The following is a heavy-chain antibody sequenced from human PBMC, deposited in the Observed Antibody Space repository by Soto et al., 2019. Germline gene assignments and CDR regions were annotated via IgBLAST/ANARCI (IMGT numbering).Heavy chain of an antibody. Sequence: QITLKESGPPLVKPTQNLTLTCTFSGFSLSTSGVGVGWIRQPPGEALELLALIFWGDDNRFSPSLKSRLTITKDTSKNQVALTMTNMDPVDTATYYCAHRPEDRDAFDIWGQGTMVTVSS. CDR3: AHRPEDRDAFDI. J-gene: IGHJ3*02. CDR1: GFSLSTSGVG. V-gene: IGHV2-5*02. CDR2: IFWGDDN. D-gene: IGHD2-15*01.